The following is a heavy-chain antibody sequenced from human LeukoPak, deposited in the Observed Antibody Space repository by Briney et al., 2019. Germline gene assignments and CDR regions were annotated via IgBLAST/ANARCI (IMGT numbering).Heavy chain of an antibody. CDR1: GYTFTGYY. Sequence: GASVKVSCKASGYTFTGYYMHWVRQAPGQGLEWMGWMNPNSGNIGYAQKFQGRVTMTRNTSISTAYMELSSLRSEDTAVYYCARGGVTAMVSTYFDLWGRGTLVTVSS. V-gene: IGHV1-8*02. CDR2: MNPNSGNI. CDR3: ARGGVTAMVSTYFDL. J-gene: IGHJ2*01. D-gene: IGHD5-18*01.